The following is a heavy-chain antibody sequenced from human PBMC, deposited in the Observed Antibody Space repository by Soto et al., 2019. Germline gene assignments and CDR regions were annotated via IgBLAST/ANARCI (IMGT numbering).Heavy chain of an antibody. D-gene: IGHD2-15*01. J-gene: IGHJ4*02. V-gene: IGHV4-30-2*03. CDR3: ARVREAADIDY. Sequence: SETLSLTCAVSGGSISSGGYSWSWIRQPPGKGLEWIGSIYYSGSTYYNPSLKSRVTISVDTSKNQFSLKLSSVTAADTAVYYCARVREAADIDYWGQGTLVTVSS. CDR1: GGSISSGGYS. CDR2: IYYSGST.